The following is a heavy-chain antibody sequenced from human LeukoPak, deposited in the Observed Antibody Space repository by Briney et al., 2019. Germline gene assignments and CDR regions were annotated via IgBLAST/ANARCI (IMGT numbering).Heavy chain of an antibody. CDR1: SGSISSYY. CDR3: ARHEKLGQFEY. V-gene: IGHV4-59*08. CDR2: VYYSGSA. J-gene: IGHJ4*01. D-gene: IGHD3-10*01. Sequence: SETLSLTCTVSSGSISSYYWSWIRQPPGKGLEWIGYVYYSGSANYKPSLKSRVTISVNTSKNQFSLKLSAVTAADTAVYYCARHEKLGQFEYWGHGTLVTVSS.